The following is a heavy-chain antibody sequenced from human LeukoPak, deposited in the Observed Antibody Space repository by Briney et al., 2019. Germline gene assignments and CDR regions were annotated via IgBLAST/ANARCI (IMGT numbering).Heavy chain of an antibody. D-gene: IGHD1-26*01. CDR3: ARDIVGATISWFDAFDI. Sequence: GGSLRLSCAASGFTFSDYYMSWIRQAPGKGLEWVSYISSSGNTIYYADSVKGRFTISRDNAKNSLYLQMNSLRAEDTAVYYCARDIVGATISWFDAFDIWGQGTMVTVSS. CDR1: GFTFSDYY. CDR2: ISSSGNTI. J-gene: IGHJ3*02. V-gene: IGHV3-11*04.